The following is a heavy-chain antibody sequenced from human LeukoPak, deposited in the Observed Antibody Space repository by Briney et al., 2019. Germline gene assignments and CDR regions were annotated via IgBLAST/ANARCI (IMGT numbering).Heavy chain of an antibody. CDR3: ARDFWGAYRVDYFDY. CDR1: GFIFRNYW. V-gene: IGHV3-7*01. D-gene: IGHD3-3*01. Sequence: TGGSLRLSCAASGFIFRNYWMSWVRRAPGKGLEWVANIKQDGSETYYVDSVRGRFTISRDNAEKSLYLQMNSLRVEGTAVYYCARDFWGAYRVDYFDYWGQGTLVTVSS. J-gene: IGHJ4*02. CDR2: IKQDGSET.